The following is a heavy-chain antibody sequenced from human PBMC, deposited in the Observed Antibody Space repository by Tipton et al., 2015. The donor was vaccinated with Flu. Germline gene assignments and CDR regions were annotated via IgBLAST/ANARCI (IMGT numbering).Heavy chain of an antibody. Sequence: TLSLTCTVSGDSISGSYYWGWIRQAPGKGLEWIGNIYHTGSTYHNPSLRSRVTISLDTAKNQFSLKLSSVTAADTAVYYCARRDYSHSAYGMDVWGQGTTVTVSS. D-gene: IGHD4-11*01. CDR2: IYHTGST. CDR1: GDSISGSYY. J-gene: IGHJ6*02. V-gene: IGHV4-38-2*02. CDR3: ARRDYSHSAYGMDV.